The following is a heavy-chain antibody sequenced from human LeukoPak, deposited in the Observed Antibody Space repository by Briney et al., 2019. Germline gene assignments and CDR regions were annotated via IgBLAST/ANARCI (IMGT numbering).Heavy chain of an antibody. D-gene: IGHD6-13*01. CDR2: IGSSSSYI. Sequence: GGSLRLSCAAPGFTFSTYSMNWVRQAPGKGLEWVSSIGSSSSYIYYADSLKGRFTISRDNAKNSLYLQMNSLRAEDTAVYYCARGGAAGYHYWGQGTLVTVSS. V-gene: IGHV3-21*01. J-gene: IGHJ4*02. CDR3: ARGGAAGYHY. CDR1: GFTFSTYS.